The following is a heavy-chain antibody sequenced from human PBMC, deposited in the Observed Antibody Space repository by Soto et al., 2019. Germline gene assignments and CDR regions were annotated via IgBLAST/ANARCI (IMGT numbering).Heavy chain of an antibody. V-gene: IGHV3-30*18. CDR1: GFTFSSYG. J-gene: IGHJ6*02. Sequence: LRLSCAASGFTFSSYGMHWVRQAPGKGLEWVAVISYDGSNKYYADSVKGRFTISRDNSKNTLYLQMNSLRAEDTAVYYCAKDSAGDPSRAYYYYYYGMDVWGQGTTVTVSS. CDR2: ISYDGSNK. CDR3: AKDSAGDPSRAYYYYYYGMDV. D-gene: IGHD4-17*01.